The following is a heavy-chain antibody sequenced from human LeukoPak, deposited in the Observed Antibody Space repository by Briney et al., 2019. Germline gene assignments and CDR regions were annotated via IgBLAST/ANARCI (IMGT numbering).Heavy chain of an antibody. CDR1: GYTFTTYY. J-gene: IGHJ3*02. D-gene: IGHD3-22*01. V-gene: IGHV1-46*03. Sequence: ASVKVPCKASGYTFTTYYMHWVRQAPGQGLEWMGIINPSGGSTTYAQKFQGRVTKTRDTSTSTVYMELSSLRSEDTAVYYCASPSSYYYDSSDPRAFDIWGQGTMVTVSS. CDR3: ASPSSYYYDSSDPRAFDI. CDR2: INPSGGST.